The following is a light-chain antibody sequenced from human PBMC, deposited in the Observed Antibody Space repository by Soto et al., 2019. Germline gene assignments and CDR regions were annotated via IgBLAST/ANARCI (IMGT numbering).Light chain of an antibody. V-gene: IGKV1-5*03. CDR2: EAS. CDR3: QQYNSDPWL. CDR1: QSISNW. Sequence: DIQMTQSPSPLSASVGASVTITCRASQSISNWLAWYQQKLGKAPKLLIYEASILESGGPSRFSGSRSGTEFTLTSSSLQSDDFATYYCQQYNSDPWLFGQGNKVDTK. J-gene: IGKJ1*01.